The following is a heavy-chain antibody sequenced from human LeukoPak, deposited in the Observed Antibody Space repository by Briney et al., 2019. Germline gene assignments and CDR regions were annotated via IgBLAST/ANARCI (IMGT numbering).Heavy chain of an antibody. Sequence: APVKVSCEASGYTFTSYDINWVRQATGQGLEWMGWMNPNSGNTGYAQKFQGRVTMTRNTSISTAYMELSSLRSEDTAVYYCARSGDYDFWSGRTDAFDIWGQGTMVTVSS. D-gene: IGHD3-3*01. CDR1: GYTFTSYD. CDR2: MNPNSGNT. J-gene: IGHJ3*02. V-gene: IGHV1-8*01. CDR3: ARSGDYDFWSGRTDAFDI.